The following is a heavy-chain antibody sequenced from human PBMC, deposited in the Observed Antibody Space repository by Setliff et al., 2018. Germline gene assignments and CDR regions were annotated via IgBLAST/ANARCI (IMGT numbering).Heavy chain of an antibody. CDR3: ARMSGFQYMDV. J-gene: IGHJ6*03. V-gene: IGHV4-61*09. Sequence: SETLSLTCTVSGASMRSGTFYWSWIRQPAGKGLEWLGQIYTSWSTNYNPSLKGRATLSIDASKRQFSLKLTSVTAADTAVYYCARMSGFQYMDVWGKGTTVTVSS. CDR2: IYTSWST. CDR1: GASMRSGTFY. D-gene: IGHD3-3*01.